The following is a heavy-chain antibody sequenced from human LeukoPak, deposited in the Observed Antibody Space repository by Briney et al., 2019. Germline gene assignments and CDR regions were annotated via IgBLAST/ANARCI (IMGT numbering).Heavy chain of an antibody. J-gene: IGHJ4*02. D-gene: IGHD3-22*01. V-gene: IGHV3-23*01. CDR1: GFTFSTYT. CDR2: ISGGGDAT. CDR3: AREVYDSSGYYSH. Sequence: GGSLRLSCEASGFTFSTYTMSWVRQAPGKGLEWVSTISGGGDATYYAESVKGRFTISRDDSKNTLYLQMNSLRAEDTAVYYCAREVYDSSGYYSHWGQGTLVTVSS.